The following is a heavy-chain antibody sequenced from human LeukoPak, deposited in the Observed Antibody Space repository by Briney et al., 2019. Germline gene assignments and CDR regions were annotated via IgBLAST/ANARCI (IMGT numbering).Heavy chain of an antibody. J-gene: IGHJ4*02. CDR2: INHSGST. CDR3: AGGRSGWSILEDY. CDR1: GGSISSSSYY. V-gene: IGHV4-39*07. D-gene: IGHD3-3*01. Sequence: PSETLSLTCTVSGGSISSSSYYWGWIRQPPGKGLEWIGEINHSGSTNYNPSLKSRVTISVDTSKNQFSLKLSSVTAADTAVYYCAGGRSGWSILEDYWGQGTLVTVSS.